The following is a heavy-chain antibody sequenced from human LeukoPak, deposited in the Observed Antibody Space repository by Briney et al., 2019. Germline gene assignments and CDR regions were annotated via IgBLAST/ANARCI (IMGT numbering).Heavy chain of an antibody. CDR1: GYTFPSYG. V-gene: IGHV1-18*01. Sequence: ASVKVSCKASGYTFPSYGISWVRQAPGQGLEWMGWINTYSGNTNYAQKLQGRVIMTTDTSTSSAYMELRSLRSDDTAVYYCARDLGFYEGGVEDYWGQGTLVTVSS. CDR3: ARDLGFYEGGVEDY. CDR2: INTYSGNT. D-gene: IGHD2/OR15-2a*01. J-gene: IGHJ4*02.